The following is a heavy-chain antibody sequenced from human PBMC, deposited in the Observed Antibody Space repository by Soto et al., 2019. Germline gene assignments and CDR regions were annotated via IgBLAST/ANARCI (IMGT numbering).Heavy chain of an antibody. CDR1: GFTFSSYA. CDR3: VKTFPQQWLPPSY. CDR2: ISSNGGST. V-gene: IGHV3-64D*06. J-gene: IGHJ4*02. D-gene: IGHD6-19*01. Sequence: GGSLRLSCSASGFTFSSYAMHWVRQAPGKGLEYVSAISSNGGSTYYADSVKGRFTISRDNSKNTLYLQMSSLRAEDTAVYYCVKTFPQQWLPPSYWGQGTLVTVSS.